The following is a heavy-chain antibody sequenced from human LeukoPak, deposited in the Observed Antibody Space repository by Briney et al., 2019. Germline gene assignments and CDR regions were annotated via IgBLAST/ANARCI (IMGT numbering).Heavy chain of an antibody. CDR2: ISGGGGST. Sequence: GGSLRLSCAAFEFTFINYAMSWVRQAPGKGLEWVSIISGGGGSTNYADSVKGRFTISRDNSKNTLYLQMNSLRAEDTAVYYCTKGYCDSTSCYYSDYWGQGTLVTVSS. CDR3: TKGYCDSTSCYYSDY. V-gene: IGHV3-23*01. D-gene: IGHD2-2*01. CDR1: EFTFINYA. J-gene: IGHJ4*02.